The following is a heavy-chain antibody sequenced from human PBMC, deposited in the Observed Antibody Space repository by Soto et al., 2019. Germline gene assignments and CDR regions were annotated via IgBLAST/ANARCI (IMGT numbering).Heavy chain of an antibody. D-gene: IGHD5-12*01. CDR1: GFTLSTYT. J-gene: IGHJ6*02. V-gene: IGHV3-48*02. CDR2: ISRISTTI. Sequence: GGSLRLSCAASGFTLSTYTLNWVRQAPGKGLEWISYISRISTTIYYAESVKGRFTISRDNAKNSLYLQMNSLRDEDTAVYYCARGGYSYFYGMDVWGPGTTVTVSS. CDR3: ARGGYSYFYGMDV.